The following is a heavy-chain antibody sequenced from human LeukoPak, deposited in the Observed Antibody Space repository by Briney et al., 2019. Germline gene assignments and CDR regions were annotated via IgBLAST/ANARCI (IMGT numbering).Heavy chain of an antibody. Sequence: PSETLSLTCAVYGGSFSGYYWSWIRQPPGKGLEWIGEINHSGSTNYNPSLKRRVTISVDTSKNQFSLKLSSVTAADTAVYYCARAADMVVVPAAIWLNYWGQGTLVTVSS. CDR1: GGSFSGYY. CDR3: ARAADMVVVPAAIWLNY. D-gene: IGHD2-2*01. V-gene: IGHV4-34*01. CDR2: INHSGST. J-gene: IGHJ4*02.